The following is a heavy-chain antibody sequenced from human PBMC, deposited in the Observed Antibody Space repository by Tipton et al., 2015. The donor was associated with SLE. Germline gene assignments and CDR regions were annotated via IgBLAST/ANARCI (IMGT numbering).Heavy chain of an antibody. D-gene: IGHD6-13*01. J-gene: IGHJ4*02. V-gene: IGHV3-30*02. CDR1: GFTFSNYG. CDR2: IRYDGSNK. Sequence: SLRLSCAASGFTFSNYGMHWVRQAPGKGLEWVAFIRYDGSNKYYADSVKGRFTISRDNSKNTLYLQMNSLRAEDTAVYYCAKGSSSWYGEYYFDYWGQGTLVTVSS. CDR3: AKGSSSWYGEYYFDY.